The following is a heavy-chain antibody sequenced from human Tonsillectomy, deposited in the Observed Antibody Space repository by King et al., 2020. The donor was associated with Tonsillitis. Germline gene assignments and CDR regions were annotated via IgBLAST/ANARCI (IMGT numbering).Heavy chain of an antibody. CDR3: ARGKIFGVVVSWFDP. Sequence: QLQESGPGLVKPSQTLSLTCSVSGGSISSVGYYWSWIRHFPGKGLEWIGNIYYSGVTYYNPSLKSLITISLDTSENQFSLKLSSVTAADTAVYYCARGKIFGVVVSWFDPWGQGTLVTVSS. V-gene: IGHV4-31*01. D-gene: IGHD3-3*01. CDR2: IYYSGVT. J-gene: IGHJ5*02. CDR1: GGSISSVGYY.